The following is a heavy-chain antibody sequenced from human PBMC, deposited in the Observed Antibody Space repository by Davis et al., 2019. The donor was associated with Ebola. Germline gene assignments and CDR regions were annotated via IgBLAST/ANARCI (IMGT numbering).Heavy chain of an antibody. D-gene: IGHD6-19*01. V-gene: IGHV1-69*04. CDR3: ARELGRIAVADRGDY. J-gene: IGHJ4*02. CDR1: GGTFSSYA. CDR2: IIPILGIA. Sequence: SVKVSCKASGGTFSSYAISWVRQAPGQGLEWMGRIIPILGIANYAQKFQGRVTITADKSTSTAYMELSSLRSEDTAVYYRARELGRIAVADRGDYWGQGTLVTVSS.